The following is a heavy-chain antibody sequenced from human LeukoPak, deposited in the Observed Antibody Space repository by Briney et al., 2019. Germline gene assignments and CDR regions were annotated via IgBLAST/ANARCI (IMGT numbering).Heavy chain of an antibody. J-gene: IGHJ3*02. CDR2: INHSGST. V-gene: IGHV4-34*01. CDR3: ARNYYDSSGYYWHAFDI. Sequence: SETLSLTCAVYGGSFSGYYWSWIRQPPGKGLEWIGEINHSGSTNYNPSLKSRVTISVDTSKNQFSLKLSSVTAADTAVYYCARNYYDSSGYYWHAFDIWGQGTMVTVSS. D-gene: IGHD3-22*01. CDR1: GGSFSGYY.